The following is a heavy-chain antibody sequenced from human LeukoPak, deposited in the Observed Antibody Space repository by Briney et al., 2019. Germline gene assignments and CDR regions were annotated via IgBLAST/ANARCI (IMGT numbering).Heavy chain of an antibody. Sequence: SETLSLTCTVSGGSISSGSYYWSWIRQPAGKGLEWIGRVYSSGSTDYNPSLKSRLSISVDTSKIQFSLQLSSVTAADTAVYYCTRERRDGYKVYFDYWGQGTLVTVSS. CDR2: VYSSGST. CDR3: TRERRDGYKVYFDY. J-gene: IGHJ4*02. D-gene: IGHD5-24*01. CDR1: GGSISSGSYY. V-gene: IGHV4-61*10.